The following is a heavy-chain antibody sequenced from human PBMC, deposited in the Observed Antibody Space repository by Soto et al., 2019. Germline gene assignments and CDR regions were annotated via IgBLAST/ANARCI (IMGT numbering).Heavy chain of an antibody. Sequence: GGSLRLSCAASGFSFTNYAMHWVRQAPGKGLEWVAVVSYDGNNEYYADSVKGRFTISRDSSKNTLYLQMNSLRAEDTAVYYCARGHTQYMTFTTKFDSWGQGTLVTVSS. CDR1: GFSFTNYA. CDR2: VSYDGNNE. D-gene: IGHD1-1*01. CDR3: ARGHTQYMTFTTKFDS. V-gene: IGHV3-30-3*01. J-gene: IGHJ5*01.